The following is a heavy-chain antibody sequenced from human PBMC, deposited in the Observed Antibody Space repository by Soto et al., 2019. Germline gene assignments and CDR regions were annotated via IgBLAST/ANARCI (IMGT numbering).Heavy chain of an antibody. CDR1: GFTFSSYA. J-gene: IGHJ4*02. V-gene: IGHV3-23*01. CDR3: ATPRLSTVNIRFNDY. D-gene: IGHD4-17*01. CDR2: ISSSGGST. Sequence: PGGSLRLSCAASGFTFSSYAMSWVRQAPGKGLEWVSGISSSGGSTYYADSVKGRFTISRDNSKNTLFLQMNSLRAEDTAVYYCATPRLSTVNIRFNDYWGQGTLVTVSS.